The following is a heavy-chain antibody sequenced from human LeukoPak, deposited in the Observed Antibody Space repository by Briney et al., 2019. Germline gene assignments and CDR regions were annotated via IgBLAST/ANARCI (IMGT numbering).Heavy chain of an antibody. CDR3: ARGRGSGWYVGAFDI. CDR2: VNHNSGRT. J-gene: IGHJ3*02. Sequence: ASVKVSCKASRYTFTVYYMHAVSQAPGQGLGGMGWVNHNSGRTNYAQKFQGRVTMTRDTSISTAYMELSRLRSDDTAVYYCARGRGSGWYVGAFDIWGQGTMVTVSS. D-gene: IGHD6-19*01. V-gene: IGHV1-2*02. CDR1: RYTFTVYY.